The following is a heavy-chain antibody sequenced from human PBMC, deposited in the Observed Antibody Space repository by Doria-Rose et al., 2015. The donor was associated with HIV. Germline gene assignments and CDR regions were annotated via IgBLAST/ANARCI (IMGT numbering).Heavy chain of an antibody. J-gene: IGHJ3*02. CDR3: ATLTVRSRAFDI. CDR1: GFTFDDYG. V-gene: IGHV3-20*03. Sequence: GFTFDDYGMSWVRQAPGKGLEWVSGINWNGDTTGYVDSVKGRFTISRDNAKNSLYLQMNSLRAEDTALYYCATLTVRSRAFDIWGQGTMVTVSS. CDR2: INWNGDTT. D-gene: IGHD4-17*01.